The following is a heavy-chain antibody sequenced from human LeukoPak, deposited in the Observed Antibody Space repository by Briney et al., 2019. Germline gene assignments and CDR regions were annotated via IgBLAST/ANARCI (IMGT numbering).Heavy chain of an antibody. CDR1: GGSISSSSYY. D-gene: IGHD6-13*01. V-gene: IGHV4-39*01. CDR2: IYYSGST. Sequence: PSETLSLTCTVSGGSISSSSYYWGWIRQPPGTGLEWIGSIYYSGSTYYNPSLKSRVTISVDTSKNQFSLKLSSVTAADTAVYYCARRDSSSWFHFDYWGQGTLVTVSS. J-gene: IGHJ4*02. CDR3: ARRDSSSWFHFDY.